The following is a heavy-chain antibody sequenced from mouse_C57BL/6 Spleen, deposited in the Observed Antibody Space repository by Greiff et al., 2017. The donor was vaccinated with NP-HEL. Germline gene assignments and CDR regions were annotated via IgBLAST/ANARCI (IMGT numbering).Heavy chain of an antibody. CDR3: ARGDWDEGSYWYFDV. CDR2: INYDGSST. D-gene: IGHD4-1*01. Sequence: EVKLVESEGGLVQPGSSMKLSCTASGFTFSDYYMAWVRQVPEKGLEWVANINYDGSSTYYLDSLKSRFIISRDNAKNILYLQMSSLKSEDTATYYCARGDWDEGSYWYFDVWGTGTTVTVSS. CDR1: GFTFSDYY. V-gene: IGHV5-16*01. J-gene: IGHJ1*03.